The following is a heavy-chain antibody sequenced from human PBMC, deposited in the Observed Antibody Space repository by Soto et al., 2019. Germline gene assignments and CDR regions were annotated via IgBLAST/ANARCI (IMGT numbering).Heavy chain of an antibody. CDR1: GFTFSDYA. V-gene: IGHV3-23*01. J-gene: IGHJ4*02. D-gene: IGHD1-26*01. CDR2: IRGTDGTT. Sequence: GGSLRLSCAASGFTFSDYAMSWVRQAPGKGLEWVSTIRGTDGTTYYADSVKGRFTISRDNSKNTLYLQMNSLRAEDAAIYYCARKGGSFYGPFDYWGQGTLVTVSS. CDR3: ARKGGSFYGPFDY.